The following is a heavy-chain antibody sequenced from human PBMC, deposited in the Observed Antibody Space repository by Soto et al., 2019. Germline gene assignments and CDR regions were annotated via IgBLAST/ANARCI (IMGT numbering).Heavy chain of an antibody. Sequence: AASVKVSCKASGYTFTSYYMHWVRQAPGQGLEWMGIINPSGGSTSYAQKFQGRVTMTRDTSTSTVYMELSSLRSEDTAVYYCARASSITRIYYYGMDVWGQRTTVTVSS. CDR1: GYTFTSYY. CDR2: INPSGGST. J-gene: IGHJ6*02. D-gene: IGHD2-2*01. CDR3: ARASSITRIYYYGMDV. V-gene: IGHV1-46*01.